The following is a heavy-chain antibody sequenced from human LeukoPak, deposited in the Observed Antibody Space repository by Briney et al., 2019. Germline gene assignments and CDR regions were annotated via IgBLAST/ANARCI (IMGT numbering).Heavy chain of an antibody. CDR2: INSEGSTI. CDR3: ARISSDSISYYDH. Sequence: PGGSRRLSCAGSGIAFSTYWMHWVRQAPGKGLVWVSRINSEGSTISYADSVKGRFTISRDNAKNTLFLQMNSLRAEDTAVYYCARISSDSISYYDHWGQGTLVTVSS. J-gene: IGHJ4*02. V-gene: IGHV3-74*01. CDR1: GIAFSTYW. D-gene: IGHD3-22*01.